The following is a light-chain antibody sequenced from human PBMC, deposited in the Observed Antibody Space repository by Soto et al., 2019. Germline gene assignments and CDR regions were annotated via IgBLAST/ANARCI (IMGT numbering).Light chain of an antibody. Sequence: QSALTQPASVSGSPGQSITVSCTGTSSDVGGYSLGSWYHQNPGKAPKLVSYEGSKRPSGVSNRLSGSKSGNTASLTISGLQPEDEGDYYCCSYTSSTVIFGGGTKVTVL. CDR1: SSDVGGYSL. V-gene: IGLV2-23*01. CDR2: EGS. CDR3: CSYTSSTVI. J-gene: IGLJ2*01.